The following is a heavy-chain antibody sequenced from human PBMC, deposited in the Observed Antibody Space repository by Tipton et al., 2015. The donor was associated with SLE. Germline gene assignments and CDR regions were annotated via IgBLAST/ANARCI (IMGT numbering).Heavy chain of an antibody. V-gene: IGHV4-4*07. CDR1: GGSISSYY. D-gene: IGHD3-22*01. CDR3: ARGGPDSSGDDY. J-gene: IGHJ4*02. CDR2: SYTSGSP. Sequence: LRLACTVSGGSISSYYWSWIRQPAGKGLAWIGRSYTSGSPNYNPSLKSRVTMSVDTSKNQFSLKLSSVTAADTAVYYCARGGPDSSGDDYWGQGTLVTVSS.